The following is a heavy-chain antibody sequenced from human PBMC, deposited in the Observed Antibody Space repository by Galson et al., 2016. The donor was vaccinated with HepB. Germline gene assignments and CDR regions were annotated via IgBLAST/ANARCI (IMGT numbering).Heavy chain of an antibody. V-gene: IGHV1-3*04. CDR1: GYTFTSYI. CDR3: ARELHTITNFGY. J-gene: IGHJ4*02. Sequence: SVKVSCKASGYTFTSYIMHWVRQAPGQRPEWMGWINTGHGNKAYSQKFQGRVTITQDTSSSTVYMELSGLRSEDTAVYYCARELHTITNFGYWGQGTLVTVSS. D-gene: IGHD4-11*01. CDR2: INTGHGNK.